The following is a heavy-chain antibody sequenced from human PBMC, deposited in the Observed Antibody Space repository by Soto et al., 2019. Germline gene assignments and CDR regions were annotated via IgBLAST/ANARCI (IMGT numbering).Heavy chain of an antibody. CDR2: ISWNSGGV. CDR3: VKSSGVFGSASSFDH. Sequence: EVQLVESGGGLVQPGRSLRLSCAGSGFTFDDYAMHWVRQVPGKGLAWVSGISWNSGGVGIADSVKGRFTISRDNAKNSRYPQMHSLRPEDTAFNYCVKSSGVFGSASSFDHWGKGTLVTVSS. CDR1: GFTFDDYA. J-gene: IGHJ4*02. D-gene: IGHD3-10*01. V-gene: IGHV3-9*01.